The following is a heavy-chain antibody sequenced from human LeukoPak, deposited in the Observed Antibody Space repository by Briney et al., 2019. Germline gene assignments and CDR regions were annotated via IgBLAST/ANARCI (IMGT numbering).Heavy chain of an antibody. D-gene: IGHD2-15*01. CDR1: GFTFSSFW. V-gene: IGHV3-7*03. J-gene: IGHJ3*02. CDR3: ASPDYCSGGSCYSVAEDPGAFDI. Sequence: GGSLRLSCAASGFTFSSFWMTWVRQAPGKGLEWVANIKQDGSEKYYMDSVKGRFTISRDNAKNSLYLQMNSLRAEDTAVYYCASPDYCSGGSCYSVAEDPGAFDIWGQGTMVTVSS. CDR2: IKQDGSEK.